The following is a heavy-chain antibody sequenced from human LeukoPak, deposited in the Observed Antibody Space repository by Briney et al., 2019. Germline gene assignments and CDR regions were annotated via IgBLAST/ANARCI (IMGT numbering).Heavy chain of an antibody. CDR2: INPSGGST. V-gene: IGHV1-46*01. D-gene: IGHD3-22*01. CDR3: ARDNYYDSSGYSGFCGH. Sequence: ASVKVSCRASGYTFTSYYMHWVRQAPGQGLEWMGIINPSGGSTSYAQKFQGRVTMTRDTSTSTVYMELSSLRSEDTAVYYCARDNYYDSSGYSGFCGHWGQGTLVTVSS. CDR1: GYTFTSYY. J-gene: IGHJ4*02.